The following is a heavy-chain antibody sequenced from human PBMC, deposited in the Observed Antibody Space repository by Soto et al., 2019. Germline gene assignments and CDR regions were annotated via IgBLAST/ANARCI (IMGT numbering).Heavy chain of an antibody. CDR1: GGTFSSYT. J-gene: IGHJ6*03. V-gene: IGHV1-69*08. Sequence: QVQLVQSGAEVKKPGSSVKVSCKASGGTFSSYTISWVRQAPGQGLEWMGRIIPILDIANYAQKFQGRVTITADKSTSTAYMELSSLRSEDTAVYYCAREESRYYYYYMDVWGKGTTVTVSS. CDR3: AREESRYYYYYMDV. CDR2: IIPILDIA.